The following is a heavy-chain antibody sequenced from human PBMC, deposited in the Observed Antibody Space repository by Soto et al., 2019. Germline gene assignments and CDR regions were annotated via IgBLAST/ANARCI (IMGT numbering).Heavy chain of an antibody. CDR3: ARHFARHYQLLKDYYYMDV. V-gene: IGHV4-39*01. CDR2: IYYSGST. CDR1: GGSISSSSYY. J-gene: IGHJ6*03. Sequence: SETLSLTCTVSGGSISSSSYYGGWIRQPPGKGLEWIGSIYYSGSTYYNPSLKSRVTISVDTSKNQFSLKLSSVTAADTAVYYCARHFARHYQLLKDYYYMDVWGKGTTVTVSS. D-gene: IGHD2-2*01.